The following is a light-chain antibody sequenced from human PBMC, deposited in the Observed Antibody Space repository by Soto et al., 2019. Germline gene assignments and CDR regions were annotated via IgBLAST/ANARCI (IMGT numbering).Light chain of an antibody. CDR1: QSISNW. Sequence: IQMTQSPSTLSASVGDRVTITCLASQSISNWLAWYQQKPGKAPNLLIHDASSLESGVPSRFSGSGSGTEFTLTISSLQPEDFATYYCQQLNSYPITFGQGTRLEIK. V-gene: IGKV1-5*01. CDR2: DAS. J-gene: IGKJ5*01. CDR3: QQLNSYPIT.